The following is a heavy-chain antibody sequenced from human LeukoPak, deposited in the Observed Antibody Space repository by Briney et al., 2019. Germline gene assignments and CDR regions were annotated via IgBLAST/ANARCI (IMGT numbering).Heavy chain of an antibody. J-gene: IGHJ4*02. CDR1: EFTFSNYA. Sequence: PGGSLRLSCAASEFTFSNYAMSWVRQAPGKGLVWVSVITNSGGNTYYADSVKGRFTISRDNSKNTLHLQMNSLRGEDTAVYYCAKDSGGGVNTPINYWGQGTLVTVSS. CDR2: ITNSGGNT. D-gene: IGHD2-15*01. V-gene: IGHV3-23*01. CDR3: AKDSGGGVNTPINY.